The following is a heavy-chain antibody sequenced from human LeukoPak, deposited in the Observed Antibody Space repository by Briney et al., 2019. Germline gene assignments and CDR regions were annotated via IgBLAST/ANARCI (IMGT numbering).Heavy chain of an antibody. CDR1: GGSFSGYY. J-gene: IGHJ4*02. D-gene: IGHD3-22*01. CDR3: ARGYYYDGSAYFDY. V-gene: IGHV4-34*01. CDR2: INHSGRT. Sequence: SETLSLTCAVYGGSFSGYYWSWIRQPPGKGLEWIGEINHSGRTNYTPSLKSRATISVDTSKNQFSLQLSSVTAADTSVYYCARGYYYDGSAYFDYWGQGTLVTVSS.